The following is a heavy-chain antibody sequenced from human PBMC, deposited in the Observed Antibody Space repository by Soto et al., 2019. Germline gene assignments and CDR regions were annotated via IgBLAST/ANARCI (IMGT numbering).Heavy chain of an antibody. J-gene: IGHJ1*01. CDR2: ISGSGGST. V-gene: IGHV3-23*01. D-gene: IGHD2-15*01. CDR1: GFTFSSYA. Sequence: EVQLLESGGGLVQPGGSLRLSCAASGFTFSSYAMSWVRQAPGKWLEWVSAISGSGGSTYYADSVKGRFTISRDNSKNTLYLQMNSLRAEDTAVYYCAKVIVVVVAATQGYFQHWGQGTLVTVSS. CDR3: AKVIVVVVAATQGYFQH.